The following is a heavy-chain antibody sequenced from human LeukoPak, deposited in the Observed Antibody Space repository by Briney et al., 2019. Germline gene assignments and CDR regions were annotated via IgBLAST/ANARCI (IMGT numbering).Heavy chain of an antibody. CDR2: ISGSGGST. Sequence: GGSLRLSCAASGFTFSSYAMSWVRQAPGKGLEWVSAISGSGGSTYYADSVKGRFTISRDNSKNTLYLQMNSLRAEDTAVYYCAGGRSGWYYFDYWGQGTLVTVSS. V-gene: IGHV3-23*01. CDR1: GFTFSSYA. D-gene: IGHD6-19*01. CDR3: AGGRSGWYYFDY. J-gene: IGHJ4*02.